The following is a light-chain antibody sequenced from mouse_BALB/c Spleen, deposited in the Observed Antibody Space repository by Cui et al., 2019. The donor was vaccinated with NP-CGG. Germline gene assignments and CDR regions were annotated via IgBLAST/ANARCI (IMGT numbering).Light chain of an antibody. CDR2: GTN. CDR3: VLWYSNHWV. V-gene: IGLV1*01. Sequence: QAVLTQESAPTTSPGETVTLTCRSSTGAVTTSNYANWVQEKPNHLFTGLIGGTNNRAPGVPARFSGSLIGDKAALTITGAQTEDEAIYFCVLWYSNHWVFGGGTKLTVL. CDR1: TGAVTTSNY. J-gene: IGLJ1*01.